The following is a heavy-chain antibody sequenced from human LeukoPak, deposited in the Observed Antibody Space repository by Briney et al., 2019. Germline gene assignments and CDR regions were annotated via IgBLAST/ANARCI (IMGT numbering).Heavy chain of an antibody. CDR2: ISWNSGSI. Sequence: PGGSLRLSCAASGFTFDDYAMHWVRQAPGKGLEWVSGISWNSGSIGYADSVKGRFTISRDNAKNSLYLQMNSLRAEDTALYYCAKDIGPYYYGSGGLGMDVWGQGTTVTVSS. CDR1: GFTFDDYA. V-gene: IGHV3-9*01. J-gene: IGHJ6*02. D-gene: IGHD3-10*01. CDR3: AKDIGPYYYGSGGLGMDV.